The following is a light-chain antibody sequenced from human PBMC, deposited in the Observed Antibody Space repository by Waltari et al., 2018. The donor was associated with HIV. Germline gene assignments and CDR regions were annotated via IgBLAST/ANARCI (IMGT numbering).Light chain of an antibody. CDR2: DIN. V-gene: IGLV1-40*01. J-gene: IGLJ2*01. Sequence: QSGLTQPPSVSGAPGQTVTISCTGSTSNIGSPSGVHWYQQLTGAAPQLLIYDINIRPSGVPDRFSASPSDTSASLAITGLQPEDEADYYCQSYDNILRRVVFGGGTKLTVL. CDR3: QSYDNILRRVV. CDR1: TSNIGSPSG.